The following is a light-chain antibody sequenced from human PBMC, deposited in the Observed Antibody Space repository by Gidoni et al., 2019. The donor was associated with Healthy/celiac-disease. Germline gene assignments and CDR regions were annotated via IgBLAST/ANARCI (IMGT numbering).Light chain of an antibody. CDR1: QSVSSY. CDR2: DAS. V-gene: IGKV3-11*01. CDR3: QQRSNWPPALT. J-gene: IGKJ4*01. Sequence: EIVLTQSPATLSLSPGERATLSCRASQSVSSYLAWYQQKPGQAPRLLIYDASNRATSIPARFSGSGSVTDFTLTISSLEPEDFAVYYCQQRSNWPPALTFGGGTKVEIK.